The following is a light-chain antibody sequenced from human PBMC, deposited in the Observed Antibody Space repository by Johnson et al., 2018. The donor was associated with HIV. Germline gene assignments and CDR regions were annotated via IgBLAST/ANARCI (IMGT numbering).Light chain of an antibody. J-gene: IGLJ1*01. CDR2: ENN. CDR3: GTWDSSLSAYNYV. V-gene: IGLV1-51*02. Sequence: QSVLTQPPSVSAAPGQKVTISCSGSSSNIGNNYVSWYQQLPGTAPKLLIYENNKRPSGIPDRFSGSKSGTSATLGITGLQTGDEADYYCGTWDSSLSAYNYV. CDR1: SSNIGNNY.